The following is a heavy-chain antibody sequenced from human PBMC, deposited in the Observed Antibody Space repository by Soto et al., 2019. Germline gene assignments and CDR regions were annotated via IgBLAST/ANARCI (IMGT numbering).Heavy chain of an antibody. J-gene: IGHJ4*02. D-gene: IGHD3-9*01. V-gene: IGHV2-5*02. CDR2: IYWDDDR. CDR3: DKFTPFDFNGYYFDY. CDR1: GFSLSTTTVG. Sequence: QITLKESGPTLVKPTQTLTLTCTLSGFSLSTTTVGVGWIRQPPGKALEWLALIYWDDDRRYIPSLKNRLTITKVNSGGQVVLTVNNMDYVDAAAYYCDKFTPFDFNGYYFDYWGPGTLVTVSS.